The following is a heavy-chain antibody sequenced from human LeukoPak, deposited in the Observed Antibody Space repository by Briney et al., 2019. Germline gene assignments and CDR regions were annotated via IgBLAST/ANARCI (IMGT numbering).Heavy chain of an antibody. V-gene: IGHV4-39*01. Sequence: SETLSLTCTVSGASISDSSYYWGWIRQPPGKGLEWIGSMHYGGSSDYNPSLKSRVTISVDTSKNQFSLKLTSVTAADNAVSYYPRQSKRYDIVTGYRPDAFNVWGQGSMVTVSS. D-gene: IGHD3-9*01. J-gene: IGHJ3*01. CDR1: GASISDSSYY. CDR2: MHYGGSS. CDR3: PRQSKRYDIVTGYRPDAFNV.